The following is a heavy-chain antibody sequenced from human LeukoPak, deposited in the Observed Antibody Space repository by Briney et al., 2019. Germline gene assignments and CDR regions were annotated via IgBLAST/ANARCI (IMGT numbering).Heavy chain of an antibody. Sequence: ASVKVSCKASGYTFINYYMHWVRQAPGQGLEWMGITTPGGGSTSYAQKLQGRVTMTRDTSTSTVYMELSSLTSEDTAVYYCASYRQAVGFDYWGQGTLVTVSS. CDR2: TTPGGGST. V-gene: IGHV1-46*01. CDR3: ASYRQAVGFDY. CDR1: GYTFINYY. J-gene: IGHJ4*02. D-gene: IGHD3-16*02.